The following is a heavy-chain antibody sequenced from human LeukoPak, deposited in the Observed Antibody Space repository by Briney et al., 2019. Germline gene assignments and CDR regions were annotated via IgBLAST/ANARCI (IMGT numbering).Heavy chain of an antibody. CDR1: GFIFSSYS. V-gene: IGHV3-21*01. Sequence: PVGSLRLSCAASGFIFSSYSMNWVRQAPGKGLEWVSSISSSSSYIYYADSVKGRFTISRDNAKNSLYLQMNSLRAEDTAVYYCARDYSPYYYDSSGLDPWGQGTLVTVSS. CDR2: ISSSSSYI. J-gene: IGHJ5*02. CDR3: ARDYSPYYYDSSGLDP. D-gene: IGHD3-22*01.